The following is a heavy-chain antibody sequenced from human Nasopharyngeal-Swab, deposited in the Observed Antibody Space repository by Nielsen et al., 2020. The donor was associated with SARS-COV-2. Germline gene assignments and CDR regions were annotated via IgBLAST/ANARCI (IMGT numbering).Heavy chain of an antibody. CDR1: DDSFGTFHW. J-gene: IGHJ6*03. CDR3: ARAIAGGYRAPYYYMDV. V-gene: IGHV4-4*02. CDR2: IFHSGST. D-gene: IGHD3-16*02. Sequence: SETMSLTCTLSDDSFGTFHWWSWVRQSPGKGLEWIGEIFHSGSTNYNTSLQSRVTISVDKPKNQSSLRLTSVTAADTAVYYCARAIAGGYRAPYYYMDVWGKGTTVAVSS.